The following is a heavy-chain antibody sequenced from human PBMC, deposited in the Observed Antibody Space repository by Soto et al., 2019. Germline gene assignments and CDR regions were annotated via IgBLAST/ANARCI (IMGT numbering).Heavy chain of an antibody. CDR1: GFTFSSYA. CDR2: ISGSGGST. J-gene: IGHJ4*02. V-gene: IGHV3-23*01. CDR3: AKYRAGAAAGNTGY. D-gene: IGHD6-13*01. Sequence: GGSLRLSCAASGFTFSSYAMSWVRQAPGKGLEWVSAISGSGGSTYYADSVKGRFTISRDNSKNKLYLQMNSLRAEDTAVYYCAKYRAGAAAGNTGYWGQGTLVTVSS.